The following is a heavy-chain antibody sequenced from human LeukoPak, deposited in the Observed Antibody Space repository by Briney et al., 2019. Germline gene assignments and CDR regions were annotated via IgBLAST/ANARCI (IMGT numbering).Heavy chain of an antibody. J-gene: IGHJ6*04. CDR3: ARDRGAAAGFADV. Sequence: PGGSLRLSCAASGFAFSDYYMSWIRQAPGKGLEWVSYISSSGSTIYYADSVKGRFTISRDNSKNTLYLQMNSLRAEDTAVYYCARDRGAAAGFADVWGKGTTVTVSS. D-gene: IGHD6-13*01. CDR2: ISSSGSTI. V-gene: IGHV3-11*04. CDR1: GFAFSDYY.